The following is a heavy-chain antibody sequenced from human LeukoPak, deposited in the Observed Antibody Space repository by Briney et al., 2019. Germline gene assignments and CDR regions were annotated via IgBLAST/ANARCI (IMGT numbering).Heavy chain of an antibody. CDR3: GRSAGD. Sequence: GGSLRLSCAVSGFSFPNAWMSWVRQAPGKGLEWVGRIRIKANSYTTEYAASVKGRFTISRDDSKNSLYLQLNSLKTDDTAVYYCGRSAGDWGQGTLVPVSS. V-gene: IGHV3-72*01. J-gene: IGHJ4*02. CDR1: GFSFPNAW. CDR2: IRIKANSYTT.